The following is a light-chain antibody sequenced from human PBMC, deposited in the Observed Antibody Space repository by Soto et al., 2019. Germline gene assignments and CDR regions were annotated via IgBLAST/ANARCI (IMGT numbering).Light chain of an antibody. Sequence: EIVLTQSPATLSLSPGERATLSCRASQSVSSYLAWYQQKPGQAPRLLIYDASNRATGIPARFSGSGSGTDFTLTISSLEPEDFAVYYCQQSSNSMTFGPGTKVDIK. CDR2: DAS. CDR3: QQSSNSMT. V-gene: IGKV3-11*01. J-gene: IGKJ3*01. CDR1: QSVSSY.